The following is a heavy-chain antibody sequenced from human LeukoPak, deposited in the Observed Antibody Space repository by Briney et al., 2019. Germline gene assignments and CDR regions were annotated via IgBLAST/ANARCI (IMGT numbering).Heavy chain of an antibody. Sequence: RPSETLSLTCTVSGDSISSGSYYWNWIRQPAGKGLEWIGRVYMNRNINYNPFLKSRVTISADTSKNQFSLQLTSVTAADTAVYYCASLGSNDYWGQGTLVTVSS. V-gene: IGHV4-61*02. D-gene: IGHD2-15*01. CDR1: GDSISSGSYY. CDR3: ASLGSNDY. CDR2: VYMNRNI. J-gene: IGHJ4*02.